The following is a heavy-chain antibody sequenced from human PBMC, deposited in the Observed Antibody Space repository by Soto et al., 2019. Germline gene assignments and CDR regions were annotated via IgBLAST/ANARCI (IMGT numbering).Heavy chain of an antibody. V-gene: IGHV3-7*05. Sequence: GGSLRLSCAASGFTFSSYWMSWVRQAPGKGLEWVANIKEDGSEKYYVDSVKGRFTISRDNAKSSLYLQMNSLRAEDTAVYYCARDFHWAGKTTIGDWGQGTLVTVSS. CDR3: ARDFHWAGKTTIGD. CDR2: IKEDGSEK. J-gene: IGHJ4*02. CDR1: GFTFSSYW. D-gene: IGHD3-16*01.